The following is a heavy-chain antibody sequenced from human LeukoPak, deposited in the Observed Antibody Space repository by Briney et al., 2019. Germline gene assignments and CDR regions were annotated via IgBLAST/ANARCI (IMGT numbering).Heavy chain of an antibody. CDR1: GGSFSGYY. CDR2: INHSGST. J-gene: IGHJ4*02. V-gene: IGHV4-34*01. D-gene: IGHD6-19*01. CDR3: ARGLAVAGIAY. Sequence: SETLSLTCAVYGGSFSGYYWSWIRQPPGKGLEWIGEINHSGSTNYNPSLKSRVTISVDTSKNQFSLKLSSVTAADTAVYYCARGLAVAGIAYWGQGTLVTVSS.